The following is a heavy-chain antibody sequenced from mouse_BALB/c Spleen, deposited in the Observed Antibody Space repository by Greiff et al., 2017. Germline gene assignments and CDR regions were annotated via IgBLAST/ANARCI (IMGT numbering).Heavy chain of an antibody. CDR1: GFSLTSYG. V-gene: IGHV2-6-2*01. Sequence: QVQLQESGPDLVAPSQSLSITCTVSGFSLTSYGVHWVRQPPGKGLEWLVVIWSDGSTTYNSALKSRLSISKDNSKSQVFLKMNSLQTDDTAMYYCARPYYGNYDYAMDYWGQGTSVTVSS. D-gene: IGHD2-10*01. CDR2: IWSDGST. CDR3: ARPYYGNYDYAMDY. J-gene: IGHJ4*01.